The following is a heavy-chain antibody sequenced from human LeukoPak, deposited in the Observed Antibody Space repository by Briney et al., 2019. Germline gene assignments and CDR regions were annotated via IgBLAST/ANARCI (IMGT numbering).Heavy chain of an antibody. CDR2: TSAYTGNT. CDR3: ARVEPIGYYYDSSGYYYADY. CDR1: GYTLTSYG. V-gene: IGHV1-18*01. Sequence: APVKVSCKASGYTLTSYGICSVRQAPGQGLEWRGWTSAYTGNTHYAQKLQGRVTLTTDTSPTTPYTELRSLRAHDTAACYSARVEPIGYYYDSSGYYYADYWGQGNLVTVSS. J-gene: IGHJ4*02. D-gene: IGHD3-22*01.